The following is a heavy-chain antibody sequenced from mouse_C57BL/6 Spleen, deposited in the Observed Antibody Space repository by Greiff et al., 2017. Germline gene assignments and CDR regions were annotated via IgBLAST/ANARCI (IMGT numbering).Heavy chain of an antibody. V-gene: IGHV5-6*01. D-gene: IGHD3-3*01. Sequence: EVKLMESGGDLVKPGGSLKLSCAASGFTFSSYGMSWVRQTPDKRLGWVATISSGGSYTYYPDSVKGRFTISRDNAKNTLYLQMSSLKSEDTAMYYCARHGDVGYFDVWGTGTTVTVSS. CDR3: ARHGDVGYFDV. CDR1: GFTFSSYG. CDR2: ISSGGSYT. J-gene: IGHJ1*03.